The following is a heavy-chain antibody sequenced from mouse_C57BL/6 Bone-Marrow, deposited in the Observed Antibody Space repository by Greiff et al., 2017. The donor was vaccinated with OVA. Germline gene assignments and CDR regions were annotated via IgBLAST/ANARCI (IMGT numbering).Heavy chain of an antibody. V-gene: IGHV1-54*01. CDR2: INPGSGGT. CDR1: GYAFTNYL. CDR3: ARVPRTNYYFDY. J-gene: IGHJ2*01. Sequence: VKLQQSGAELVRPGTSVKVSCKASGYAFTNYLIEWVKQRPGQGLEWIGVINPGSGGTNYNEKFKGKATLTADKSSSTAYMQLSSLTSEDSAVYFCARVPRTNYYFDYWGQGTTLTVSS. D-gene: IGHD4-1*01.